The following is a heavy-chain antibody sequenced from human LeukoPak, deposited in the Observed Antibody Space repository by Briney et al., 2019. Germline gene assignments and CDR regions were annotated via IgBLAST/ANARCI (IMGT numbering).Heavy chain of an antibody. CDR3: ARRLRRNYFDY. V-gene: IGHV3-48*01. D-gene: IGHD5-12*01. J-gene: IGHJ4*02. CDR2: ISSSSSTI. CDR1: GFTFSSYS. Sequence: GGSLRLSCAASGFTFSSYSMNWVRQAPGKGLEWVSYISSSSSTIYYADSVKGRFTISRDNAKNSLYLQMNSLRAGDTAVYYCARRLRRNYFDYWGQGTLVTVSS.